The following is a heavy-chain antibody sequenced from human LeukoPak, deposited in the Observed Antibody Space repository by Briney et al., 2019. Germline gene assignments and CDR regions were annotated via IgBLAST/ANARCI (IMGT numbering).Heavy chain of an antibody. CDR3: ARVGRITMVRGAPGYFDY. CDR2: INPNSGGT. Sequence: ASVTDSCKASGYTXTGYYMHGVRQAPGQGREWMGWINPNSGGTNYAQKFQGRVTMTRDTSISTAYMDLSRLRSDDTAVYYCARVGRITMVRGAPGYFDYWGQGTLVTVSS. J-gene: IGHJ4*02. CDR1: GYTXTGYY. D-gene: IGHD3-10*01. V-gene: IGHV1-2*02.